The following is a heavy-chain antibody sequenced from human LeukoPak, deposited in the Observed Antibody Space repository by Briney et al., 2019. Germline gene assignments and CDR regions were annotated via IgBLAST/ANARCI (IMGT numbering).Heavy chain of an antibody. CDR2: TSFSGST. J-gene: IGHJ6*03. V-gene: IGHV4-59*08. CDR1: GASISSYY. CDR3: ARRNYDILTGFCGGGTYNYYYTDV. D-gene: IGHD3-9*01. Sequence: KTSETLSLTCTVSGASISSYYWTWIRQPPGKGLEWIGFTSFSGSTNYNPSLRSRVTISLDTSRNQFSLTLNAMTAADTAVYYCARRNYDILTGFCGGGTYNYYYTDVWGKGTTVIVSS.